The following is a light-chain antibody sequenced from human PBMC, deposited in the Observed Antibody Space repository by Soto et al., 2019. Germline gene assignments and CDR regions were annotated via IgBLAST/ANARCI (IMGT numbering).Light chain of an antibody. V-gene: IGKV3-15*01. Sequence: EIVMTQSPATLSVSPGERATLSRRASQSVSSNLAWYQQKPGQAPRLLIYGASTRATGIPARFSGSGSGTEFTLTISSLQSEDFAVYYCQQYNNWTFGQGTKLEIK. CDR1: QSVSSN. J-gene: IGKJ2*01. CDR2: GAS. CDR3: QQYNNWT.